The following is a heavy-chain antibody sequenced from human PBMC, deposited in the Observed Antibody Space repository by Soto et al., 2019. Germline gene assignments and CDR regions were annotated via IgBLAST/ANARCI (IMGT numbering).Heavy chain of an antibody. D-gene: IGHD6-13*01. V-gene: IGHV3-33*01. CDR3: ARDIAATNQYYYYYGMDV. CDR1: GFTFSSYG. J-gene: IGHJ6*02. CDR2: IWYDGSNK. Sequence: PGGSLRLSCAASGFTFSSYGMHWVRQAPGKGLEWVAVIWYDGSNKYYADSVKGRFTISRDNSKNTLYLQMNSLRAEDTAVYYCARDIAATNQYYYYYGMDVWGQGTTVTVSS.